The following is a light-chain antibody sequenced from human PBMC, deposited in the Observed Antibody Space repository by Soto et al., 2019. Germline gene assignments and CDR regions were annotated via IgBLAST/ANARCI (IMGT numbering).Light chain of an antibody. V-gene: IGKV1D-12*01. CDR1: QDIDRW. CDR3: LQSDTFPYT. CDR2: TAS. J-gene: IGKJ2*01. Sequence: DIQMTQSPSSVSASVGDRVIISYRASQDIDRWLAWFQHKPGKAPKLLISTASSLQSGVPSRFSGSGSGTDFTLTIASLQFEDVATYYCLQSDTFPYTFGLGTKLEIK.